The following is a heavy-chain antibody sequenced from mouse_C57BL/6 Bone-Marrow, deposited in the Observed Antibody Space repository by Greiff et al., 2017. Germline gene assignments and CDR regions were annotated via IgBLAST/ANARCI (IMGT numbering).Heavy chain of an antibody. V-gene: IGHV1-15*01. CDR2: IDPETGGT. D-gene: IGHD4-1*01. Sequence: QVHVKQSGAELVRPGASVTLSCKASGYTFTDYEMHWVKQTPVHGLEWIGAIDPETGGTAYNQKFKGKAILTADKSSSTAYMELRSLTSEDSAVYYCTREELGRGAFFDYWGQGTTLTVSS. J-gene: IGHJ2*01. CDR3: TREELGRGAFFDY. CDR1: GYTFTDYE.